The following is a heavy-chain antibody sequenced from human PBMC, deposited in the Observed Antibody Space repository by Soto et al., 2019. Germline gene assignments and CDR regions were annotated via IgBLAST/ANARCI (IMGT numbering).Heavy chain of an antibody. Sequence: EVQLLESGGGLVQPGGSLRLSCAASGVTFSSYAMLWVRQAPGKGLEWVSIIGVGGGDRYYPESVKGRFTIARDNSRDTLYLEMNGLRDEDTAVYYCARVRFGELVWGQGTLVTVSS. D-gene: IGHD3-10*01. J-gene: IGHJ4*02. CDR1: GVTFSSYA. CDR2: IGVGGGDR. V-gene: IGHV3-23*01. CDR3: ARVRFGELV.